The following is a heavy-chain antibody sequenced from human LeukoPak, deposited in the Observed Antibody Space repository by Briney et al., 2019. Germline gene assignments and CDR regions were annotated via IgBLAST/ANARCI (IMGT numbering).Heavy chain of an antibody. J-gene: IGHJ4*02. CDR2: IYYSGST. D-gene: IGHD1-26*01. CDR3: ARDRTRGSSIFDY. Sequence: SETLSLTCTVSGGSISSSSYYWGWIRQPPGKGLEWIGSIYYSGSTYYNPSLKSRVTISVDTSKNQFSLKLSSVTAADTAVYYCARDRTRGSSIFDYWGQGTLVTVSS. CDR1: GGSISSSSYY. V-gene: IGHV4-39*07.